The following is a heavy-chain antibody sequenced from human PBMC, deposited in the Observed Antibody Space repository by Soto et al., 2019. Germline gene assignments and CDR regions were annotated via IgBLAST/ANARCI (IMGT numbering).Heavy chain of an antibody. CDR2: ISSSSSYI. CDR3: AWVVVPAAINWFYS. CDR1: GFTFSSYS. Sequence: EVQLVESGGGLVKPGGSLRLSCAASGFTFSSYSMNWVRQAPGTGLEWVSAISSSSSYIYYADSVKGRFTISRDNAKNSLYLQMTSLRAEDTAVYYGAWVVVPAAINWFYSWGQGTLVTVSS. J-gene: IGHJ5*01. D-gene: IGHD2-2*01. V-gene: IGHV3-21*01.